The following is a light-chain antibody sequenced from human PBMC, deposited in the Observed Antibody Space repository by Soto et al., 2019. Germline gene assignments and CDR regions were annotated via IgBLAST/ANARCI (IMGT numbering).Light chain of an antibody. CDR3: QQRTNWPRSFT. CDR2: DTS. Sequence: EIVLTQSPATLSLFPGESATLSCRASQSVSSYLAWYQQKPGQAPRLLIYDTSKRATGIPARFSGSGSGTDFTLTISSLEPEDFAVYYCQQRTNWPRSFTFGPGTKVDIK. J-gene: IGKJ3*01. V-gene: IGKV3-11*01. CDR1: QSVSSY.